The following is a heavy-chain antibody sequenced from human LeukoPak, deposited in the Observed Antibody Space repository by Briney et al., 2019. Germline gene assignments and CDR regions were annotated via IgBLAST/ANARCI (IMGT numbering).Heavy chain of an antibody. CDR2: ISSSGGII. CDR1: GFTFSSYE. CDR3: ARDGRFDYSSSSYLDY. V-gene: IGHV3-48*03. D-gene: IGHD6-6*01. J-gene: IGHJ4*02. Sequence: GGSLRLSCAASGFTFSSYEMNWVRQAPGKGLECVVYISSSGGIIYYADSVKGRFTISRDNAKNSLYLQMNSLRAEDTAVYYCARDGRFDYSSSSYLDYWGQGTLVTVSS.